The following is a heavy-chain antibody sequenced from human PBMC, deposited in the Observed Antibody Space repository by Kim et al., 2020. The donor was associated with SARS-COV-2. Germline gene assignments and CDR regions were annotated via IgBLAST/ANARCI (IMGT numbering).Heavy chain of an antibody. J-gene: IGHJ6*03. V-gene: IGHV1-18*01. Sequence: QKLQGRVTMTTDTSTSTAYMELRSLRSDDTAVYYCARVAGYSNYYYYMDVWGKGTTVTVSS. CDR3: ARVAGYSNYYYYMDV. D-gene: IGHD4-4*01.